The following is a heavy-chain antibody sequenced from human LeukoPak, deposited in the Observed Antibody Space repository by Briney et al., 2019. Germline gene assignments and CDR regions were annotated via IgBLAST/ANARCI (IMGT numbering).Heavy chain of an antibody. Sequence: ASVKVSCKASGYTFTSYYMHWVRQAPGQGLEWMGWISAYNGNTNYAQKLQGRVTMTTDTSTSTAYMELRSLRSDDTAVYYCARPRYTYYYDSREFDYWGQGTLVTVSS. CDR3: ARPRYTYYYDSREFDY. V-gene: IGHV1-18*04. CDR1: GYTFTSYY. CDR2: ISAYNGNT. J-gene: IGHJ4*02. D-gene: IGHD3-22*01.